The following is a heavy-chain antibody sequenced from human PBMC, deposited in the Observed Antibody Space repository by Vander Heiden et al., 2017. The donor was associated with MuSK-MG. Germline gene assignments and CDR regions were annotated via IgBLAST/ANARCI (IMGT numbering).Heavy chain of an antibody. CDR3: ARDWRYSGYDSRFDP. CDR2: VYYTGNS. CDR1: GGSISSYY. J-gene: IGHJ5*02. V-gene: IGHV4-59*01. D-gene: IGHD5-12*01. Sequence: QVQLQESGPGLVQPSETLSLTCTVSGGSISSYYWSWIRQPPGKGLEWIGYVYYTGNSNYNPSLKSRVTMSVDTSKNQFSLKLSSVTAADTAVYYCARDWRYSGYDSRFDPWGQGTLVTVSS.